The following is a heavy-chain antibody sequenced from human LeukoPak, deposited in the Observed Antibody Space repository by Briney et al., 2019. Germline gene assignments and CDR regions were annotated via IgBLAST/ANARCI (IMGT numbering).Heavy chain of an antibody. CDR2: MNPNSGNT. CDR3: ARGTQAYDFWSGYYTSSFDY. D-gene: IGHD3-3*01. V-gene: IGHV1-8*01. Sequence: ASVKVSCKASGNTFTSYDINWVRQATGQGLEWMGWMNPNSGNTGYAQKFQGRVTMTRNTSISTAYMELSSLRSEDTAVYYCARGTQAYDFWSGYYTSSFDYWGQGTLVTVSS. J-gene: IGHJ4*02. CDR1: GNTFTSYD.